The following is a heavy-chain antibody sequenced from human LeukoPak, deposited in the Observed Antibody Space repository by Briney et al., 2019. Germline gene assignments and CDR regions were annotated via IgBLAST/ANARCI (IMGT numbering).Heavy chain of an antibody. CDR2: ISAYNGNT. Sequence: APVKVSCKASGYTFTSYGISWVRQAPGQGLEWMGWISAYNGNTSYAQKLQGRVTMTTDTSTSTAYMELRSLRSDDTAVYYCARDVPGYDFWRGNWFDPWGQGTLVTVSS. D-gene: IGHD3-3*01. CDR3: ARDVPGYDFWRGNWFDP. J-gene: IGHJ5*02. V-gene: IGHV1-18*01. CDR1: GYTFTSYG.